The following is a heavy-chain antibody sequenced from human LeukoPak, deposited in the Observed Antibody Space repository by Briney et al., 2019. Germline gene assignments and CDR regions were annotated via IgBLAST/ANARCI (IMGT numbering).Heavy chain of an antibody. Sequence: GGSLRLSCAASGFTVSSDYMNWVRQAPGKGLEWVSVIYSDGSTYYADSVKGRFTISRDKSKNTLYLQLNSLRAEDTAVYYCAELGTTMIGGVWGKGTTVTISS. V-gene: IGHV3-66*01. CDR3: AELGTTMIGGV. D-gene: IGHD3-10*02. CDR2: IYSDGST. CDR1: GFTVSSDY. J-gene: IGHJ6*04.